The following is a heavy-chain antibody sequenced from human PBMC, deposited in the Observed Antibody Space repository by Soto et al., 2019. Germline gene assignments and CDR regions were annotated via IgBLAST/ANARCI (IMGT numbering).Heavy chain of an antibody. V-gene: IGHV4-4*02. Sequence: QVQLQESGPGLVKPSGTLSLTCAVSGGSISSSNWWSWVRQPPGKGLEWIGEIYHSGSTNYNPSLKSRVPISVDKSKNQFSLRLSSVTAADTAVYYCARVRGSYYYGMDVWGQGTTVTVSS. CDR3: ARVRGSYYYGMDV. CDR2: IYHSGST. CDR1: GGSISSSNW. D-gene: IGHD1-26*01. J-gene: IGHJ6*02.